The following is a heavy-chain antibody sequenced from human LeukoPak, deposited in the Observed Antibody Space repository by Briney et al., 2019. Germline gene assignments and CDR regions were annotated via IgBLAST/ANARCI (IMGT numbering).Heavy chain of an antibody. J-gene: IGHJ4*02. CDR2: ISSSSSNI. V-gene: IGHV3-48*04. CDR3: ARGDGDDNWLIDY. Sequence: GGSLRLSCTTSGFTSSRYSMNWVRQAPGKGLEWISYISSSSSNIQYADSVKGRFTISRDNARNSLYLQMNNLRAEDTAVYHCARGDGDDNWLIDYWGQGTLVTVSS. CDR1: GFTSSRYS. D-gene: IGHD1-1*01.